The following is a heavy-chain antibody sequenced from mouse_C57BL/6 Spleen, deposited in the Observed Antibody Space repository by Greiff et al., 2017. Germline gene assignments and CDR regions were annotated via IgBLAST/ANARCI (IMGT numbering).Heavy chain of an antibody. J-gene: IGHJ3*01. D-gene: IGHD1-1*01. Sequence: QVQLQQPGAELVMPGASVKLSCKASGYTFTSYWMHWVKQRPGQGLEWIGEIDPSDSYTNYNQKFKGKSTLTVDKSSSTAYMQLSSLTSEDSAVYYCARGHYGSPWFAYWGQGTLVTVSA. CDR3: ARGHYGSPWFAY. V-gene: IGHV1-69*01. CDR2: IDPSDSYT. CDR1: GYTFTSYW.